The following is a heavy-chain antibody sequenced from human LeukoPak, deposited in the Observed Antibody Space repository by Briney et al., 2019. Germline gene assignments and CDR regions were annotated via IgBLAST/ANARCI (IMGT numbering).Heavy chain of an antibody. D-gene: IGHD3-22*01. Sequence: ASVKVSCKASGYTFTTYGISWVRQAPGQGLEWMGWISAYNGNTKYAQKFQGRVTMTTDTSTSTAYMELRSLRSDDTAVYYCARERTSGYYLGAFDIWGQGTMVTVSS. J-gene: IGHJ3*02. CDR3: ARERTSGYYLGAFDI. CDR2: ISAYNGNT. CDR1: GYTFTTYG. V-gene: IGHV1-18*01.